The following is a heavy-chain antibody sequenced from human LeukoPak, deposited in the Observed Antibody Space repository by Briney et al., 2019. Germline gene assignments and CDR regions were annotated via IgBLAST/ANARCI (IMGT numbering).Heavy chain of an antibody. D-gene: IGHD2-15*01. Sequence: PSETLSLTCAVSGGSISSSSTSCWTWVRQPPGKGLEWIGEIYHSGATNYNPSLKSRVTMLLDKSKNQFSLKLSSVTAADTAVYYCARRYCSGGSCYSDNWFDPWGQGTLVTVSS. V-gene: IGHV4-4*02. J-gene: IGHJ5*02. CDR3: ARRYCSGGSCYSDNWFDP. CDR1: GGSISSSSTSC. CDR2: IYHSGAT.